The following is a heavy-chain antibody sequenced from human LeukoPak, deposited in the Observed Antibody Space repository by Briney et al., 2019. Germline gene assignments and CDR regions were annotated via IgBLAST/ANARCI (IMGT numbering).Heavy chain of an antibody. D-gene: IGHD1-26*01. J-gene: IGHJ4*02. V-gene: IGHV3-23*01. CDR1: GFTFSSYA. Sequence: GGSLRLSCAASGFTFSSYAMSWVRQAPGKGLEWASAISGSGGSTYYADSVKGRFTISRDNSKNTLYLQMNSLRAEDTAVYYCAKPAVYSGSYLGAYWGQGTLVTVSS. CDR3: AKPAVYSGSYLGAY. CDR2: ISGSGGST.